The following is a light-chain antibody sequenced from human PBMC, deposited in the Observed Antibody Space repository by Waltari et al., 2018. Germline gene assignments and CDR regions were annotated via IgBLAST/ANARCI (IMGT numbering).Light chain of an antibody. CDR3: CSYAARYTLV. V-gene: IGLV2-11*01. CDR1: SSDVGGYNY. CDR2: DVS. Sequence: QSALTQPRSVSGSPGQSVTISCTGTSSDVGGYNYVSWYQLHPGKAPKFQMYDVSERPSGVPDRFAGSKSGNTASLTISGLQAEDEADYYCCSYAARYTLVFGGGTKLTVL. J-gene: IGLJ2*01.